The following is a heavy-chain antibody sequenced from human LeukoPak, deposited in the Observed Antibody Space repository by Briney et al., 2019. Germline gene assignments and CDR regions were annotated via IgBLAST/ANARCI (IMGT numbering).Heavy chain of an antibody. V-gene: IGHV4-39*07. Sequence: SETLSLTCTVSGGSISSSSYYWGWIRQPPGKGLEWIGSIYYSGSTYYNPSLKSRVTISVDTSKNQFSLKLSSVTAADTAVYYCAREIPHCRSCGDYYYYMDVWGKGTTVTVSS. CDR2: IYYSGST. D-gene: IGHD2-15*01. CDR3: AREIPHCRSCGDYYYYMDV. CDR1: GGSISSSSYY. J-gene: IGHJ6*03.